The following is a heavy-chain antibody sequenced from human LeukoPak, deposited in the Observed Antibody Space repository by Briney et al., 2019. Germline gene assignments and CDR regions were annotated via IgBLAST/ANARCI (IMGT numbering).Heavy chain of an antibody. J-gene: IGHJ4*02. V-gene: IGHV4-59*01. D-gene: IGHD1-14*01. CDR2: IYYSGST. CDR3: ARGRDREDSDY. Sequence: SETLSLTCTVSGGSISSYYWSWIRQPPGKGLEWIGYIYYSGSTNYNPSLKSRVTISVDTSKNQFSLKLSSVTAADTAVYYCARGRDREDSDYWGQGTLVTVSS. CDR1: GGSISSYY.